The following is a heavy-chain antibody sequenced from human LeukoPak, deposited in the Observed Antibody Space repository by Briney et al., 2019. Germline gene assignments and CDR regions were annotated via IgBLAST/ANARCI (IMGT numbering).Heavy chain of an antibody. Sequence: SETLSLTCAVYGGSFSGYYWSWIRQPPGKGLEWIGEINHSGSTNYNPSLKSRVTISLDTSKNQFSLKLSSVTAADTAVYYCAREGSHITIFGVVIREDRGNWFDPWGQGTLITVSS. V-gene: IGHV4-34*01. CDR2: INHSGST. CDR1: GGSFSGYY. CDR3: AREGSHITIFGVVIREDRGNWFDP. J-gene: IGHJ5*02. D-gene: IGHD3-3*01.